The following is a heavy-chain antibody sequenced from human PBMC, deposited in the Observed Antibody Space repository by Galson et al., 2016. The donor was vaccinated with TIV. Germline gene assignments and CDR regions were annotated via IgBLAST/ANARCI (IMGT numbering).Heavy chain of an antibody. CDR1: GFTFSSYA. CDR3: ARERTSVVGRSLDF. V-gene: IGHV3-30-3*01. D-gene: IGHD2-15*01. Sequence: SLRLSCAASGFTFSSYAMHWVRQAPGKGLEWVAIVSYDGRTNEDSDSVRGRFTISRDNSKNTLYLQMNGLRREDTGIYYCARERTSVVGRSLDFWGQGTVVTVSS. CDR2: VSYDGRTN. J-gene: IGHJ4*02.